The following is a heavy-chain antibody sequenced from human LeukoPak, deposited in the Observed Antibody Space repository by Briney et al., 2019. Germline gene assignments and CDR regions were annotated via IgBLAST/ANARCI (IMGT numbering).Heavy chain of an antibody. CDR1: GGSISSYY. J-gene: IGHJ4*02. V-gene: IGHV4-4*07. Sequence: SETLSLTCTVSGGSISSYYWSWIRQPAGKGLEWIGRIYTSGSTNYNPSLKSRVTMSVDTSKNPFSLKLSSVTAADTAVYYCATSGASSSSYDYWGQGTLVTVSS. CDR3: ATSGASSSSYDY. D-gene: IGHD6-6*01. CDR2: IYTSGST.